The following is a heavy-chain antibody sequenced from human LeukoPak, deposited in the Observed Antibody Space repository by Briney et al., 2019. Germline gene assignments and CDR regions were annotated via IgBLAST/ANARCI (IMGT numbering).Heavy chain of an antibody. Sequence: SETLSLTCTVSGGSISSGDYYWSWIRQPPGKGLEWIGYIYYSGSTYYNPPLKSRVTISVDTSKNQFSLKLSSVTAADTAVYYCASILRVTFDYWGQGTLVTVSS. CDR2: IYYSGST. CDR3: ASILRVTFDY. J-gene: IGHJ4*02. V-gene: IGHV4-30-4*08. CDR1: GGSISSGDYY. D-gene: IGHD4-23*01.